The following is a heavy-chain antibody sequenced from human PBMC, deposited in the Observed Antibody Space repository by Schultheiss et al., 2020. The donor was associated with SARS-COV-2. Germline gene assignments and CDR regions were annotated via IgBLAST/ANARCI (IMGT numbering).Heavy chain of an antibody. V-gene: IGHV3-30*07. CDR3: ARGVAAAGSFEVGGRGRKNWFDP. J-gene: IGHJ5*02. D-gene: IGHD6-13*01. CDR1: GFTFSNYA. CDR2: MSYDGSYK. Sequence: GGSLRLSCAASGFTFSNYAMHWVRQAPGKGLEWVAVMSYDGSYKYYADSVKGRFTISRDNSKNTLYLQMNSLRAEDTAVYYCARGVAAAGSFEVGGRGRKNWFDPWGQGTLVTVSS.